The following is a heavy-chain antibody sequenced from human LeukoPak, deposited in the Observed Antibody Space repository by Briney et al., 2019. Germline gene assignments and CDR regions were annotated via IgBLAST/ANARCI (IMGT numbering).Heavy chain of an antibody. CDR1: GFTFSNAW. V-gene: IGHV3-30-3*01. CDR3: ARSYYYDRKSGYFDY. D-gene: IGHD3-22*01. CDR2: ISYDGSNK. J-gene: IGHJ4*02. Sequence: GGSLRLSCAASGFTFSNAWMSWVRQAPGKGLEWVAVISYDGSNKYYADSVKGRFTISRDNSKNTLYLQMNSLRAEDTAVYYCARSYYYDRKSGYFDYWGQGTLVTVSS.